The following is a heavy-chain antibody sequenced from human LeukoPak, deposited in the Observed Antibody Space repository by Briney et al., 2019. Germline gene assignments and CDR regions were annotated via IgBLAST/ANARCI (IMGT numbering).Heavy chain of an antibody. CDR3: ARVKDYYYGMDV. J-gene: IGHJ6*01. Sequence: GSLRLSCAASGFTFSDHYMDWVRQAPGKGLEWVGRTRNKANSYTTEYAASVKGRLTISRSDSKNSLYLQMNSLKTEDTAVYYCARVKDYYYGMDVWGQGTTVTVSS. V-gene: IGHV3-72*01. CDR1: GFTFSDHY. D-gene: IGHD2-21*01. CDR2: TRNKANSYTT.